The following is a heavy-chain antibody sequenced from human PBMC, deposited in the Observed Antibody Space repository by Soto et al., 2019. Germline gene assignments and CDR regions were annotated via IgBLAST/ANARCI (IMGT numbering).Heavy chain of an antibody. CDR1: GFTFSSFN. D-gene: IGHD3-3*01. J-gene: IGHJ4*02. CDR2: ITSGSAYI. CDR3: ARYYLPRLRFLDN. Sequence: EVQLVESGGGLVKPGGSLRLSCAASGFTFSSFNMNWVRQAPGKGLEWVSSITSGSAYIYYADSVRGRFTVSRDNARNSLYLQMDSLRAEDTAVYYCARYYLPRLRFLDNWGQGILVTVSS. V-gene: IGHV3-21*01.